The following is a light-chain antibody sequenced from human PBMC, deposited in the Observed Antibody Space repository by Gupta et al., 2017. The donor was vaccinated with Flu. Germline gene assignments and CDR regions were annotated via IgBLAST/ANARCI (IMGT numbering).Light chain of an antibody. CDR1: QGISRL. Sequence: GDRVTITCRASQGISRLLTWYQQKPGKAPKLLIYGASTLHSGVPSRFSGSGSGTDFTLTISSLQPEDFATYYCQQLNSYPRTFGPGTKVDVK. CDR2: GAS. J-gene: IGKJ3*01. V-gene: IGKV1-9*01. CDR3: QQLNSYPRT.